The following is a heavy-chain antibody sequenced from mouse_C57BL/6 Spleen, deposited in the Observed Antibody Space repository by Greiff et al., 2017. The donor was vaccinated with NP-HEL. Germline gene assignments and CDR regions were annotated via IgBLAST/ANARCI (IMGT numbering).Heavy chain of an antibody. D-gene: IGHD1-1*01. CDR3: TRDGYGSSPFAY. CDR1: GFTFSSYA. Sequence: EVKVVESGEGLVKPGGSLKLSCAASGFTFSSYAMSWVRQTPEKRLEWVAYISSGGDYIYYADTVKGRFTISRDNARNTLYLQMSSLKSEDTAMYDCTRDGYGSSPFAYWGQGTLVTVAA. CDR2: ISSGGDYI. J-gene: IGHJ3*01. V-gene: IGHV5-9-1*02.